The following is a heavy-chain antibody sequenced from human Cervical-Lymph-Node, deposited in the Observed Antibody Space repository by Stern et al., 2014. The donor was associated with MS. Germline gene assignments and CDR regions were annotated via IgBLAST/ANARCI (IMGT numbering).Heavy chain of an antibody. J-gene: IGHJ4*02. Sequence: VQLLESGAEVKKPGASVKVSCKTSGYTFISYNIHWVRQAPGQGLEWMGAISPKIGNTDYAQNFQGRVSVTRDTSTTTVNMELSSLTSEDTAIYYCARKPANNSFDYWGQGTLVAVSS. CDR3: ARKPANNSFDY. V-gene: IGHV1-46*01. CDR1: GYTFISYN. CDR2: ISPKIGNT.